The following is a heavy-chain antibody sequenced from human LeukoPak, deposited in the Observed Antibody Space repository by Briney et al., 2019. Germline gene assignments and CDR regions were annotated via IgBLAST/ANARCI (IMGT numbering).Heavy chain of an antibody. V-gene: IGHV4-39*07. CDR1: GGSISSSSYY. D-gene: IGHD3-10*01. Sequence: SETLSLTCTVSGGSISSSSYYWGWIRQPPGKGLEWIGSIYYSGSTYYNPSLKSRVTISVDTSKNQFSLKLSSVTAADTAVYYCAGLGPNYYGSGSLRRDDYYYYYMDVWGKGTTVTVSS. J-gene: IGHJ6*03. CDR3: AGLGPNYYGSGSLRRDDYYYYYMDV. CDR2: IYYSGST.